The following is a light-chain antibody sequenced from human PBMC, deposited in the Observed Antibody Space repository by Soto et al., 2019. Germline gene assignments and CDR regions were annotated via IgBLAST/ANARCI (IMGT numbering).Light chain of an antibody. J-gene: IGKJ1*01. CDR1: QPVNSGY. CDR2: GVS. Sequence: IVLTQSPGTLSLSPGEGATLSCRASQPVNSGYLAWYQQKPGQAPRLLMYGVSTRDTGIPDRFSGSGAGTDFTLTISRLEPGDFAVCYCQVYGSSPKTFGQGTKVEFK. CDR3: QVYGSSPKT. V-gene: IGKV3-20*01.